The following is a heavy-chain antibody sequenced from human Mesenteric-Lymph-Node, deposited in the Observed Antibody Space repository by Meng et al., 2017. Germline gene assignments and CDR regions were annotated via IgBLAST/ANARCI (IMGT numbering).Heavy chain of an antibody. CDR2: ISIHGTRK. J-gene: IGHJ4*02. Sequence: GESLKISCAASGFTFSSHDMHWVRQAPGKGLEWVTVISIHGTRKNYADSVKGRFTISRDDSKNTLTLELNNLRVEDTAVYYCASKLADDFDYWGQGTVVTVSS. CDR1: GFTFSSHD. CDR3: ASKLADDFDY. V-gene: IGHV3-30*01.